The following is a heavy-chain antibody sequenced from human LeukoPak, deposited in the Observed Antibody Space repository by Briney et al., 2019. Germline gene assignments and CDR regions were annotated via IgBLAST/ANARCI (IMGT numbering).Heavy chain of an antibody. V-gene: IGHV4-39*01. D-gene: IGHD2-2*01. CDR1: GGSTRSMSFY. CDR3: ARLNTSNFRTGYQYFDY. CDR2: IYYSGTT. Sequence: SETLSLTCTVSGGSTRSMSFYWAWIRQSPGKGLEWIGRIYYSGTTYYNPSLESRVTLSLDTSKNQFSLKVTSVTAADTAVYYCARLNTSNFRTGYQYFDYWGQGSLVTVSS. J-gene: IGHJ4*02.